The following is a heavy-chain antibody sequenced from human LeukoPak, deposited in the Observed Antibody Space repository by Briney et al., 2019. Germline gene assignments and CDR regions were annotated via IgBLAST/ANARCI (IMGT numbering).Heavy chain of an antibody. D-gene: IGHD3-22*01. CDR2: MNPSSGNT. J-gene: IGHJ6*02. CDR1: GYTFTNYE. V-gene: IGHV1-8*01. Sequence: ALVKVSCKASGYTFTNYEINWVRQDTGQGLEWLGWMNPSSGNTGYAQKFQGRVTMTRDTSISTAYMELSSLRSEDTAVYYCARVAYYYDSAGKSLKFFYGMDVWGQGTTVTVSS. CDR3: ARVAYYYDSAGKSLKFFYGMDV.